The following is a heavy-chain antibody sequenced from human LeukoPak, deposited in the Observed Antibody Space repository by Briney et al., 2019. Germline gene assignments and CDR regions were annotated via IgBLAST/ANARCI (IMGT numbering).Heavy chain of an antibody. CDR1: GGSISSGGYY. Sequence: PSETLSLTCTVSGGSISSGGYYWSWIRQPPGKGLEWIGYIYHSGSTYYNPSLKSRVTISVDRSKNQFSLKLSSVTAADTAVYYCARDPQAPEQQLVPHDAFDIWGQGTMVTVSS. D-gene: IGHD6-13*01. CDR3: ARDPQAPEQQLVPHDAFDI. J-gene: IGHJ3*02. CDR2: IYHSGST. V-gene: IGHV4-30-2*01.